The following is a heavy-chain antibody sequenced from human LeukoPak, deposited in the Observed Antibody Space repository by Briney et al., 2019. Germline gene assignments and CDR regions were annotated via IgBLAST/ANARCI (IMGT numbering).Heavy chain of an antibody. CDR3: ARDRGSYRPIDY. CDR1: GFTFSDYY. J-gene: IGHJ4*02. Sequence: GGSLRLSCAASGFTFSDYYMSWIRQAPGKGLEWVSSISSSGTYIYYRDSVKGRFTISRDNAENSVYLQMNSLRVEDTAIYYCARDRGSYRPIDYWGQGTLVTVSS. V-gene: IGHV3-11*04. D-gene: IGHD1-26*01. CDR2: ISSSGTYI.